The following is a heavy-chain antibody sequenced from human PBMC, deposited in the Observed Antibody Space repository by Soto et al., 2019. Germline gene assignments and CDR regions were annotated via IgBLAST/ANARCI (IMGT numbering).Heavy chain of an antibody. CDR2: ISGSGGST. CDR3: AKRSIVVLVAATHWYFDL. CDR1: GFTFSSYA. V-gene: IGHV3-23*01. J-gene: IGHJ2*01. D-gene: IGHD2-15*01. Sequence: EVQLLESGGGLVQPGGSLRLSCAASGFTFSSYAMSWVRQAPGKGLEWVSAISGSGGSTYYADSVKGRFTISRDNSQNTLYLQMNSLRAEDKAVYYCAKRSIVVLVAATHWYFDLWGRGTLVTVSS.